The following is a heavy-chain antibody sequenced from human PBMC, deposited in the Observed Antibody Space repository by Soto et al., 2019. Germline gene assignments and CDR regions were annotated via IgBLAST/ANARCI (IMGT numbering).Heavy chain of an antibody. J-gene: IGHJ4*02. CDR3: ARVGGVAARTFDY. V-gene: IGHV4-39*07. D-gene: IGHD6-6*01. CDR1: GGSIANNNYF. Sequence: SETLSLTCTVSGGSIANNNYFWGWVRQPPGKGLEWIGSAAYSGGTYKNPSLKSRVTVSVDTSKNQFSLKLRSVTAADTAVYYCARVGGVAARTFDYWGQGTLVTVSS. CDR2: AAYSGGT.